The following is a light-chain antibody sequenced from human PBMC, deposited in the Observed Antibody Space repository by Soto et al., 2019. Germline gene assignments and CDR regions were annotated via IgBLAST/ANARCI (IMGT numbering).Light chain of an antibody. CDR2: DVS. J-gene: IGLJ2*01. CDR1: SSDVGGYNY. CDR3: SSYTSSSTLVV. Sequence: QSALTQPASVSGSPGQSITISCTGTSSDVGGYNYVSWYQQHPGKAPKLMIYDVSNRPSGVSNRFAGYKSGNTAFLPISGLQAYDEADYYCSSYTSSSTLVVFGGGTKLTVL. V-gene: IGLV2-14*01.